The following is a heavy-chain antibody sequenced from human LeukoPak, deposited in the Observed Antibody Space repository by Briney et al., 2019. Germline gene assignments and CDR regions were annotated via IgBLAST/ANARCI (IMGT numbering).Heavy chain of an antibody. V-gene: IGHV5-51*01. J-gene: IGHJ3*02. CDR1: GYSFTSYW. D-gene: IGHD5-24*01. CDR3: ARLSEEKATIWGAFDI. Sequence: GESLKISCKGSGYSFTSYWIGWVRQMPGKGLEWMGIIYPGDSDTRYSPSFQGQVTISADKSISTAYLQWSSLKASDTAMYYCARLSEEKATIWGAFDIWGQGTMVTVSS. CDR2: IYPGDSDT.